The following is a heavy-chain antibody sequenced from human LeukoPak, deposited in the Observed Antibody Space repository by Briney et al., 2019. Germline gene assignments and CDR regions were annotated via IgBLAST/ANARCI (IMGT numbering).Heavy chain of an antibody. CDR2: IYHSGRT. Sequence: SETLSLTCSVSGGSISSEGFYWSWIRQHPGKGLERIAYIYHSGRTYYNPSLKSRLTISVDTSKNQFSMSLKSVTAADTAVYYCARVVTSSLYFFDYWGQGTLVSVSS. CDR3: ARVVTSSLYFFDY. D-gene: IGHD2-21*02. J-gene: IGHJ4*02. V-gene: IGHV4-31*03. CDR1: GGSISSEGFY.